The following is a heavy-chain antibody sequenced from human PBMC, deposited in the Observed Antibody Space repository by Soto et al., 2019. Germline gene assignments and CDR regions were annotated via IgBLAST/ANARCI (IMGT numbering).Heavy chain of an antibody. CDR1: GFSVSINH. J-gene: IGHJ1*01. CDR3: AKGAH. Sequence: EVQLVESGGGLVQPGGSLRLSCAVSGFSVSINHMHWIRQAPGKGLEWVSKISFDGSTFYADAVKGRLTISRDESQNTVSLHMDMVGAEDTAIYYRAKGAHWGPGTQVTVSS. V-gene: IGHV3-66*01. CDR2: ISFDGST.